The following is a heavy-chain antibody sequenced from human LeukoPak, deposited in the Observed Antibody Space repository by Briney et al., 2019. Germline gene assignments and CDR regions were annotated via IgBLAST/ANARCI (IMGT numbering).Heavy chain of an antibody. D-gene: IGHD3-16*01. CDR2: IYYSGST. Sequence: SETLSLTCTVSGGSISSSSYYWGWIRQPPGKGLEWIGSIYYSGSTYYNPSLKSRVTISVATSKNQFSLNLSSVTVADTAGYYCARGGTSGFDPWGQGTLVTVSS. CDR3: ARGGTSGFDP. CDR1: GGSISSSSYY. J-gene: IGHJ5*02. V-gene: IGHV4-39*01.